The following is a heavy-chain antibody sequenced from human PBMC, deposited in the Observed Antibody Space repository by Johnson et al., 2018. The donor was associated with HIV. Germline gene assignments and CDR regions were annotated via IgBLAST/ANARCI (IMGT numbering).Heavy chain of an antibody. V-gene: IGHV3-30*04. CDR3: ALYRYCSSTSCRANNDAFDI. J-gene: IGHJ3*02. CDR1: GFTFSSYP. D-gene: IGHD2-2*01. CDR2: ISYDGKST. Sequence: QVQLVESGGGVVQPGRSLRLSCAASGFTFSSYPMHWVRLAPGKGLEWVAVISYDGKSTYYADSVKGRFTISRDNSKNTLDLQMNSLKTEETAVYYCALYRYCSSTSCRANNDAFDIWGQGTMVTVSS.